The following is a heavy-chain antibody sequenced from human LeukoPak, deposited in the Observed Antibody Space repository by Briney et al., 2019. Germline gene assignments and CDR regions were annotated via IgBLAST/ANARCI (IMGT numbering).Heavy chain of an antibody. CDR3: ARFKRAGGYFDY. J-gene: IGHJ4*02. Sequence: SETLSLTCTVSGGSISSYYWSWIRQPPGKGLEWIGYIYYSGSTNYNPSLKSRVTISVDTSKNQFSLKLSSVTAADTAVYYCARFKRAGGYFDYWGQGTLVTVSS. CDR1: GGSISSYY. D-gene: IGHD3-10*01. CDR2: IYYSGST. V-gene: IGHV4-59*01.